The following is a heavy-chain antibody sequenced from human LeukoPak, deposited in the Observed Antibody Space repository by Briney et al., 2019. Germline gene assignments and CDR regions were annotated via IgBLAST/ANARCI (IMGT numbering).Heavy chain of an antibody. CDR2: IHSSGTS. CDR1: DDSIDSVSYY. Sequence: TSPALSLTCSVSDDSIDSVSYYWHWIRQAAGKGLEWIGRIHSSGTSNSNPSLKSRVTMSVDTSKKEFSLKVDSVTAADTATYFCARDGGLAITGHAALHIWGPGTTVIVSS. D-gene: IGHD3-16*01. J-gene: IGHJ3*02. CDR3: ARDGGLAITGHAALHI. V-gene: IGHV4-61*02.